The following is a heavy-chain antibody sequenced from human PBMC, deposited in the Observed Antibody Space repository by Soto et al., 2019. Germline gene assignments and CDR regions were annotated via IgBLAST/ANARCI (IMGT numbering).Heavy chain of an antibody. Sequence: SETLSLTCTVSGGSIRSYYWSWIRQPPGKGLEWIGYIYHNGSTNYNPSLKSRVTISVDTSKNQFSLKLSSVTAADTAVYYCARDDRVEEMATNAFDIWGQGTMVTVSS. J-gene: IGHJ3*02. V-gene: IGHV4-59*01. CDR3: ARDDRVEEMATNAFDI. CDR1: GGSIRSYY. CDR2: IYHNGST. D-gene: IGHD5-12*01.